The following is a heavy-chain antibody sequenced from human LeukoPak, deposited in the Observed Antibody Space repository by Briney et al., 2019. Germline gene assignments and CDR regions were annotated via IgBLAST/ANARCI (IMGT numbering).Heavy chain of an antibody. V-gene: IGHV4-30-2*01. CDR2: IYHSGST. J-gene: IGHJ4*02. CDR3: ARDGSGSVY. CDR1: GGSISSGGYS. Sequence: SETLSLTWAVSGGSISSGGYSWSWIRQPPGKGLEWIGYIYHSGSTYYNPSLKSRVTISVDRSKNQFSLKLSSVTAADTAVYYCARDGSGSVYWGQGTLVTVSS. D-gene: IGHD3-10*01.